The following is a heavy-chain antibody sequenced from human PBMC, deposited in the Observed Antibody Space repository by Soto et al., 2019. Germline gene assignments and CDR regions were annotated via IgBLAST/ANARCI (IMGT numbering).Heavy chain of an antibody. Sequence: LRLSCAASGFAFKYARMTWVRQAPGKGLEWVGHIRSNIDGATTAYAAPVKGRFTISRDESKNTVDLQMNSLITEDTAVYYCTTDWGSGTHYARAFDVWGQGTMVTVSS. CDR3: TTDWGSGTHYARAFDV. D-gene: IGHD3-16*01. J-gene: IGHJ3*01. V-gene: IGHV3-15*01. CDR1: GFAFKYAR. CDR2: IRSNIDGATT.